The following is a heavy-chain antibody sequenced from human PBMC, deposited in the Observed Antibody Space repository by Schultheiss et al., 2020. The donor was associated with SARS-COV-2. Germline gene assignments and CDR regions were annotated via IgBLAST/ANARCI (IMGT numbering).Heavy chain of an antibody. D-gene: IGHD6-13*01. CDR3: ARLGGSSWYDGRVFDI. CDR2: ISSSGSTI. CDR1: GFTFSTYA. V-gene: IGHV3-48*03. Sequence: GESLKISCAASGFTFSTYAMSWVCQAPGKGLEWVSYISSSGSTIYYADSVKGRFTISRDNAKNSLYLQMNSLRAEDTAVYYCARLGGSSWYDGRVFDIWGQGTMVTVSS. J-gene: IGHJ3*02.